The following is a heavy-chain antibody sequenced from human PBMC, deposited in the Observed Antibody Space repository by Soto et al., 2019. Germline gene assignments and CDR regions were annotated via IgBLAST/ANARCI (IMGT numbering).Heavy chain of an antibody. CDR3: ARDRDDYGSGNYYNRIDF. Sequence: QVQLVQSGAEVKKPGSSVKVSCKASGGIFSTYAISWLRQAPGRGLEWMGGIIPLFGTLKYAQRFQGRVTITADESTSTAYMELCRLRSEDTDVYYCARDRDDYGSGNYYNRIDFWGQGTLVTVS. CDR2: IIPLFGTL. J-gene: IGHJ4*02. D-gene: IGHD3-10*01. V-gene: IGHV1-69*01. CDR1: GGIFSTYA.